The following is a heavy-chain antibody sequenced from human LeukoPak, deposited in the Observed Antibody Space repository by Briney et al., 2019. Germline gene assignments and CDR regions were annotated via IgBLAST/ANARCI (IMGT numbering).Heavy chain of an antibody. D-gene: IGHD2-15*01. Sequence: GGSLRLSCAASGFTFSSYWMSWVRQAPGKGLEWVAIISYDGGNKYYADSVKGRFTISRDNSKNTLYLQMNSLRGEDTAVYYCARDGCGGTCYQYYFDYWGQGTLVTVSS. CDR3: ARDGCGGTCYQYYFDY. J-gene: IGHJ4*02. CDR2: ISYDGGNK. CDR1: GFTFSSYW. V-gene: IGHV3-30-3*01.